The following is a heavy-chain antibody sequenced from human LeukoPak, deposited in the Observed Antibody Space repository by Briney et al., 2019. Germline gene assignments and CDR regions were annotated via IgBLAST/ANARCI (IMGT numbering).Heavy chain of an antibody. Sequence: GGSLRLSCAASGFTFSSYAMHWVRQAPGKGLEYVSAISSNGGSTYYANSVKGRFTISRDNSKNTLYLQMGSLRAEDMAVYYCARAIAVAGTFWFDPWVQGTLATVPS. V-gene: IGHV3-64*01. D-gene: IGHD6-19*01. J-gene: IGHJ5*02. CDR1: GFTFSSYA. CDR3: ARAIAVAGTFWFDP. CDR2: ISSNGGST.